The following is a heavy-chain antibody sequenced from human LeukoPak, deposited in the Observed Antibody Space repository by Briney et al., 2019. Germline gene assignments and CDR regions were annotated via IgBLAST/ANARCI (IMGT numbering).Heavy chain of an antibody. J-gene: IGHJ3*02. CDR3: TRDPQVVPAPDAFDI. D-gene: IGHD2-2*01. CDR2: VRSKAYGGTT. V-gene: IGHV3-49*03. CDR1: GFTFGDYA. Sequence: GGSLRLSCTASGFTFGDYAMSWFRQAPGKGLEWVGFVRSKAYGGTTEYAASVKGRFTTSRDDSKSIAYLQMNSLKTEDTAVYYCTRDPQVVPAPDAFDIWGQGTMVTVSS.